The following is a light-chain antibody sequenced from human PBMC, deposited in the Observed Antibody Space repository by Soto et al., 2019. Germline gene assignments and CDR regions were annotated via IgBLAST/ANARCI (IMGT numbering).Light chain of an antibody. CDR3: VLYMRSGISV. J-gene: IGLJ2*01. Sequence: QTVVTQEPSFSVSPGATVTLTCGLSADSVSAIQFPSWYQQTPGQAPRTLIYNTNTRSSGVPDRFSGSILGNRAALTITWAQADDESDYCCVLYMRSGISVFGGGTKLTVL. CDR1: ADSVSAIQF. V-gene: IGLV8-61*01. CDR2: NTN.